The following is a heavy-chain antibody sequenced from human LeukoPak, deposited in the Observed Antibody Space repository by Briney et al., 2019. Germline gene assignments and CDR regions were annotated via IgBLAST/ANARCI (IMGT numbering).Heavy chain of an antibody. D-gene: IGHD3-3*01. V-gene: IGHV3-30*18. Sequence: PGRSLRLSCAASGFTFSNYGMHWVRQAPGKGLEWVVVISHDGSNNNYADSVKGRFTISRDNSKNTLYLQMNSLRAEDTAVYYCAKDVGVVITYFDYWGQGTLVTVSS. CDR3: AKDVGVVITYFDY. CDR1: GFTFSNYG. CDR2: ISHDGSNN. J-gene: IGHJ4*02.